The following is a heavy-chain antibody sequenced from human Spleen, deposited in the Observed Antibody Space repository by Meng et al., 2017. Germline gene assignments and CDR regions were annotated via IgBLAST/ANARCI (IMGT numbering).Heavy chain of an antibody. J-gene: IGHJ4*02. CDR3: ARGSLEADEAPG. D-gene: IGHD6-13*01. Sequence: QVQLVQSGSELEKPRASVKVSCKASGDAFTSYSLNWVRQAPGQGREWMGWINTITGDPTYAQDFTRRFVFSLDNSVSPTYLQISRLKTDDTAVYYCARGSLEADEAPGWGQGTLVTVSS. V-gene: IGHV7-4-1*02. CDR2: INTITGDP. CDR1: GDAFTSYS.